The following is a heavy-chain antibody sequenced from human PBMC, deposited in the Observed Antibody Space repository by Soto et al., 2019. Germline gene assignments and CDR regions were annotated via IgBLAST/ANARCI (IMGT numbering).Heavy chain of an antibody. CDR1: GFTFSSYA. CDR2: ISYDGSNK. Sequence: GGSLRLSFAASGFTFSSYAMHWVRQAPGKGLEWVAVISYDGSNKYYADSVKGRFTISRDNSKNTLYLQMNSLRAEDTAVYYCARDVAAIAAAGLCYGMDVWGQGTTVTVSS. J-gene: IGHJ6*02. D-gene: IGHD6-13*01. V-gene: IGHV3-30-3*01. CDR3: ARDVAAIAAAGLCYGMDV.